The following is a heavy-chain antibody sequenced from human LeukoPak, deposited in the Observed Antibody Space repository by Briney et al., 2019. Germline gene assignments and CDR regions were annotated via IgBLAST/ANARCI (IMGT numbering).Heavy chain of an antibody. V-gene: IGHV1-2*02. J-gene: IGHJ4*02. CDR1: GYTFIAYY. D-gene: IGHD3-3*01. Sequence: ASVKVSCKTSGYTFIAYYMHWVRQAPGQGLEWMGWINPNSGGTNYAQKFQGRVTMTRDTSISTAYMELSRLRSDDTAVYYCARDIGDYDFWSGYPYWGQGTLVTVSS. CDR2: INPNSGGT. CDR3: ARDIGDYDFWSGYPY.